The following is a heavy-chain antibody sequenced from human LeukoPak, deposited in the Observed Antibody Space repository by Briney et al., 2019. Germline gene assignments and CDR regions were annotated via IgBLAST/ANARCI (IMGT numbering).Heavy chain of an antibody. CDR2: ISYDGSNK. Sequence: GGSLRLSCAASGFTFSSYGMHWVRQAPGKGLEWVAVISYDGSNKYYADSVKGRFTISRDNSKNSLYLQMNSLRAEDTAVYYCVRVFALYSSSSYWYFDLWGRGTLVTVSS. D-gene: IGHD6-6*01. CDR1: GFTFSSYG. J-gene: IGHJ2*01. V-gene: IGHV3-30*03. CDR3: VRVFALYSSSSYWYFDL.